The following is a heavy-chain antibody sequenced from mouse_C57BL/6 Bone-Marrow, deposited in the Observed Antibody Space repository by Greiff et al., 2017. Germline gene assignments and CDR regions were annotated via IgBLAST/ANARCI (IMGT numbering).Heavy chain of an antibody. CDR3: ARRAGTNYAMDY. D-gene: IGHD4-1*01. Sequence: EVQRVESGGGLVQPGGSLKLSCAASGFTFSDYGMAWVRQAPRKGPEWVAFISNLAYSIYYADTVTGRFTIARENAKNTLYLEMSSLRSEDTAMYYCARRAGTNYAMDYWGKGTSVTVSS. CDR2: ISNLAYSI. J-gene: IGHJ4*01. V-gene: IGHV5-15*01. CDR1: GFTFSDYG.